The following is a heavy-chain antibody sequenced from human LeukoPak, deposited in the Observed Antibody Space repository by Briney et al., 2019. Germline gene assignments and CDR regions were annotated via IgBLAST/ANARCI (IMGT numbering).Heavy chain of an antibody. Sequence: KPGGSLRLSCAASGFTFSSAWMSWVRQAPGKGLEWVGRIRSKTDDGTTQYAAPVKGRFSISRDDSQNTLYLQMNGLRPEDTAVYYCTTVGEIGSGSYFLRHWGQGTLLIVSS. V-gene: IGHV3-15*01. J-gene: IGHJ4*02. CDR3: TTVGEIGSGSYFLRH. CDR2: IRSKTDDGTT. D-gene: IGHD3-10*01. CDR1: GFTFSSAW.